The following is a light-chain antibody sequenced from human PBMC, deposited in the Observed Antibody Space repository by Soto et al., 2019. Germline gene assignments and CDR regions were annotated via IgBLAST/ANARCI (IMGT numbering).Light chain of an antibody. CDR1: QSVSSN. CDR3: QQYNNWPPL. CDR2: GAS. Sequence: EIVMTQSPATLSVSPGETATLSCRASQSVSSNLAWYQQKPGQAPRPLIYGASTRATGIPARFSGSGSGTEFTLTISSLQSEDFAVYYCQQYNNWPPLFGQGTKVDIK. V-gene: IGKV3-15*01. J-gene: IGKJ1*01.